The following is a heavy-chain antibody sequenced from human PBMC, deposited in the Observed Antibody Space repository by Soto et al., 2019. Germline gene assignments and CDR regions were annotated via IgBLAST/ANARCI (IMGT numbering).Heavy chain of an antibody. CDR2: IYNNGRT. V-gene: IGHV4-59*08. D-gene: IGHD5-12*01. CDR3: ARVQRRWLNSDY. J-gene: IGHJ4*02. Sequence: SETLSLTCTVSGGSISSSSWSWIRQPPGRGLEWIGYIYNNGRTDYNPSLKSRVTISVDTSKNHFSLNLKSVTAADAAVYYCARVQRRWLNSDYWGQGTLVTVSS. CDR1: GGSISSSS.